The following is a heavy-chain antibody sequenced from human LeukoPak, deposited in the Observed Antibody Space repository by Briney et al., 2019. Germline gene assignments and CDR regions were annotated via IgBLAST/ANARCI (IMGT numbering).Heavy chain of an antibody. Sequence: GGSLRLSCAASGFTFSSYAMSWVRQAPGKGLEWVSAISGSGGSTYYADSVKGRFTISRDNSKNMLYLQMNSLRAEDTAVYYCAKDGDSGYDWGDYFDYWGQGTLVTVSS. CDR1: GFTFSSYA. CDR2: ISGSGGST. J-gene: IGHJ4*02. D-gene: IGHD5-12*01. V-gene: IGHV3-23*01. CDR3: AKDGDSGYDWGDYFDY.